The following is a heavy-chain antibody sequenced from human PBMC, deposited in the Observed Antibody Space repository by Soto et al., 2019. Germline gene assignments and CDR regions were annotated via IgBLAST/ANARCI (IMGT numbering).Heavy chain of an antibody. V-gene: IGHV4-34*01. Sequence: SETLSLTCAVYGGSFSGYYWSWIRQPPGKGLEWIGEINHSGSTNYNPSLKSRVTISVDTSKNQFSLKLSSVTAADTAVYYRARGKLSDYVWGSYRYHFDYWGQGTVVTVSS. CDR1: GGSFSGYY. J-gene: IGHJ4*02. CDR2: INHSGST. CDR3: ARGKLSDYVWGSYRYHFDY. D-gene: IGHD3-16*02.